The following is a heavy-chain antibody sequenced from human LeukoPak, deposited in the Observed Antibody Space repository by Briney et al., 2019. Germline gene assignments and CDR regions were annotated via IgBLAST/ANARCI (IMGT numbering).Heavy chain of an antibody. CDR2: ISYDGSNK. CDR1: GFTFSSYG. CDR3: AKDSGNCSSTSCPDY. V-gene: IGHV3-30*18. D-gene: IGHD2-2*01. J-gene: IGHJ4*02. Sequence: GRSLRLSCAASGFTFSSYGMHWVRQAPGKGLEGVAAISYDGSNKYYADSVKGRFTISRDNSKNTLYLQMNSLRAEDTAVYYCAKDSGNCSSTSCPDYWGQGTLVTVSS.